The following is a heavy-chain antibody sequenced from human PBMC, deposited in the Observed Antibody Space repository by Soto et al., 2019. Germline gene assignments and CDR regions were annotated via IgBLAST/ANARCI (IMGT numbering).Heavy chain of an antibody. CDR3: TTTGTIDY. Sequence: EVQLVESGGGLVKPGGSLRLSCAASGFTFSKAWMTWVRQAPGKGLEWVGRIKSNSDGGTTYYAAPVEGRFTISRDDSINTVYLQMNSLKSEDTAVYYCTTTGTIDYWGQGTLVTVSS. J-gene: IGHJ4*02. CDR1: GFTFSKAW. CDR2: IKSNSDGGTT. V-gene: IGHV3-15*01. D-gene: IGHD1-1*01.